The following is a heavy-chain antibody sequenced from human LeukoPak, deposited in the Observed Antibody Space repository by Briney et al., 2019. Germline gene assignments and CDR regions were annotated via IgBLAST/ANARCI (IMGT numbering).Heavy chain of an antibody. Sequence: PGGSLRLSCATSGFTLRRYDMHWVRQATGKGPEWVSAIGSAGDTYYPGSVKGRFTMSRDDAKSTLYLQMNSLRAGDTAVYYCVRGIGNYYDSGASNSWGQGTLVTVSS. CDR1: GFTLRRYD. V-gene: IGHV3-13*04. D-gene: IGHD3-10*01. CDR3: VRGIGNYYDSGASNS. CDR2: IGSAGDT. J-gene: IGHJ5*02.